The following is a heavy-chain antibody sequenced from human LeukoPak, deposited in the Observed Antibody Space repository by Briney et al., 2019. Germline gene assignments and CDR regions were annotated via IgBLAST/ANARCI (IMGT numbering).Heavy chain of an antibody. CDR1: GGSFSGYY. D-gene: IGHD3-10*01. V-gene: IGHV4-34*01. J-gene: IGHJ6*03. CDR2: INHSGST. Sequence: SETLSLTCGVNGGSFSGYYWNWIRQTPGKGLEWIGEINHSGSTNYNPSLKSRVTISVDTSKNQFSLKLSSVTAADTAVYYCARLLRGLKVRVPPYYYMDVWGKGTTVTISS. CDR3: ARLLRGLKVRVPPYYYMDV.